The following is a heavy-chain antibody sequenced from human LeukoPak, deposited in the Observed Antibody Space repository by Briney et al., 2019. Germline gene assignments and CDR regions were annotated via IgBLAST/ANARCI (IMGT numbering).Heavy chain of an antibody. J-gene: IGHJ6*02. V-gene: IGHV5-51*01. CDR1: GYSFTSYW. CDR2: IYPGDSDT. CDR3: ARLGGGDGYTIAAGYYYYYYGMDV. Sequence: GESLKISCKGSGYSFTSYWIGWVRQMPGKGLEWMGIIYPGDSDTRYSPPFQGQVTISADKSISTAYLQWSSLKASDTAMYYCARLGGGDGYTIAAGYYYYYYGMDVWGQGTTVTVSS. D-gene: IGHD5-24*01.